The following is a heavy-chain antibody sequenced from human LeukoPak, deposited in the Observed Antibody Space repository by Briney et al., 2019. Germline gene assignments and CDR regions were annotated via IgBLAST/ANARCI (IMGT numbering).Heavy chain of an antibody. D-gene: IGHD5-18*01. J-gene: IGHJ4*02. Sequence: PGGSLRLSCAASGFTFSSYEMNWVRQAPGKGLEWVSYISSSGSTIYYADSVKGRFTISRDNAKNSLYLQMNSLRAEDTAVYYCAKGHWIPEFDYWGQGTLVTVSS. CDR2: ISSSGSTI. CDR3: AKGHWIPEFDY. CDR1: GFTFSSYE. V-gene: IGHV3-48*03.